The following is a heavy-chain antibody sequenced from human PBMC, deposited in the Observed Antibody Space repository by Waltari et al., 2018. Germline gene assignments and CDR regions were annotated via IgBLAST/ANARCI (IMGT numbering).Heavy chain of an antibody. D-gene: IGHD5-12*01. J-gene: IGHJ4*02. Sequence: QVQLVQSGAEVKKPGSSVNVSCKASGGTFSSYAISWVRQAPGQGLEWMGGIIPIFGTANYAQKFQDRFTITADKSTSTAYMELSSLRSEDSAVYYCARRLRWLPYYFDDWGRGTLVTVSS. V-gene: IGHV1-69*06. CDR1: GGTFSSYA. CDR3: ARRLRWLPYYFDD. CDR2: IIPIFGTA.